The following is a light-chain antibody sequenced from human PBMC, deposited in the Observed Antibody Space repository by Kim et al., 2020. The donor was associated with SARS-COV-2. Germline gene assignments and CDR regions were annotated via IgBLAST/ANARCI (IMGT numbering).Light chain of an antibody. V-gene: IGKV1-6*01. Sequence: AIQMSQSPSSLSASVGDRVTITCRASQGVANDLGWYQQRPGKAPNLLIYGASSLESGVPSRFSGSGSGTTFTLTISSLQPEDFATYYCVQDYSYPYTLGQGTKLEI. CDR2: GAS. J-gene: IGKJ2*01. CDR1: QGVAND. CDR3: VQDYSYPYT.